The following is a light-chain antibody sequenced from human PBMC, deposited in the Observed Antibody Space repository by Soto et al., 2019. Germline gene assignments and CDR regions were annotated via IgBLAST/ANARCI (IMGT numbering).Light chain of an antibody. CDR2: GAS. CDR3: QQYGSSPPVT. CDR1: QSVSSSY. V-gene: IGKV3-20*01. J-gene: IGKJ1*01. Sequence: EIVLTQSPGTLSLSPGERATLSCRASQSVSSSYLAWYQQKPGQAPRLLIYGASSRATGIPDRFSGSGPGTDFNLTISRLEPEDFAVYYCQQYGSSPPVTFGQGTKVEIK.